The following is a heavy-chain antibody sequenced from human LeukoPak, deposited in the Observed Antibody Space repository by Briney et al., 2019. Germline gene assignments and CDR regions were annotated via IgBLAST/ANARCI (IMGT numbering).Heavy chain of an antibody. D-gene: IGHD4-17*01. Sequence: GGSLRLSCAASGFTFSSYWMSWVRQAPGKGLEWVANIKQYGSEKYYVDSVKGRFTISRDNAKNSLCLQMNSLRAEDTAVYHCARVRGDYYFDYWGQGTLVTVSS. J-gene: IGHJ4*02. CDR1: GFTFSSYW. V-gene: IGHV3-7*01. CDR2: IKQYGSEK. CDR3: ARVRGDYYFDY.